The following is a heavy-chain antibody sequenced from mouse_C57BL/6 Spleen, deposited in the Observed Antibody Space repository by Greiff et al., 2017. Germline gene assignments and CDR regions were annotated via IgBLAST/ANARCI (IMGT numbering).Heavy chain of an antibody. V-gene: IGHV14-2*01. Sequence: VQLQQSGAELVKPGASVKLSCTASGCNINDYYMHWVKQRTEQGLEWIGRIDPEDGETKYAPKFQGKATITADKSSNTAYLQLSSLTSENTAVYYCASDDYCDLRYFDAWGTGTTVTVST. CDR3: ASDDYCDLRYFDA. J-gene: IGHJ1*03. CDR2: IDPEDGET. CDR1: GCNINDYY. D-gene: IGHD2-3*01.